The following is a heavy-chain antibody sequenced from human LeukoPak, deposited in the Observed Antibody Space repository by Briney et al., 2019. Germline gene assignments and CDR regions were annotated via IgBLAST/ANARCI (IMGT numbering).Heavy chain of an antibody. Sequence: SETLSLTRTVSGGSISSYYWSWIRQPPGKGLEWIGYIYYSGSTNYNPSLKSRVAISVDTSKNQFPLKLSSVTAADTAVYYCARLRYDSSGYYSDYWGQGTLVTVSS. CDR2: IYYSGST. J-gene: IGHJ4*02. CDR1: GGSISSYY. CDR3: ARLRYDSSGYYSDY. D-gene: IGHD3-22*01. V-gene: IGHV4-59*08.